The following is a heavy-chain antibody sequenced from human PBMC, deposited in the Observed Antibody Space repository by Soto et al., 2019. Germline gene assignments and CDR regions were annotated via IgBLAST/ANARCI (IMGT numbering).Heavy chain of an antibody. CDR2: IHHGGTT. J-gene: IGHJ4*02. Sequence: QLQLQESGSGLVTPSQTLSLTCAVSGGSISSGVYSWNWIRQPPGKGLEWIAYIHHGGTTHYNPSIRSRVTISVDTSKHQFSLMLTSVTASDTAVYYCARERSGGGEFDSWGQGTLVTVSS. CDR3: ARERSGGGEFDS. V-gene: IGHV4-30-2*01. CDR1: GGSISSGVYS. D-gene: IGHD3-16*01.